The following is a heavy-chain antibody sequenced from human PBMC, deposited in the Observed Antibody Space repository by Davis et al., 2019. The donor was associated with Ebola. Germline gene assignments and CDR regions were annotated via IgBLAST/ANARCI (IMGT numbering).Heavy chain of an antibody. V-gene: IGHV1-2*04. D-gene: IGHD6-19*01. Sequence: ASVKVSCKASGYTFTGYYMHWVRQAPGQGLEWMGWINPNSGGTNYAQKFQGWVTMTRDTSISTAYMELSRLRSDDTAVYYCARGYSSGWYWFDPWGQGTLVTVSS. CDR3: ARGYSSGWYWFDP. J-gene: IGHJ5*02. CDR2: INPNSGGT. CDR1: GYTFTGYY.